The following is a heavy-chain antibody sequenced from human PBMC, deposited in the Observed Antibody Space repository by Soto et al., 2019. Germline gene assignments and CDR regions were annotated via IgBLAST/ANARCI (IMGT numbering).Heavy chain of an antibody. J-gene: IGHJ4*02. CDR3: AQKRSVGAPTDY. CDR2: ISGSGGST. Sequence: PGGSLRLSCAASGFTFSSYAMSWVRQAPGKGLEWVSVISGSGGSTYYADSVKGRFTISRDNSKSTVYLQMDSLRAEDTAVYYCAQKRSVGAPTDYWGQGTLVTVYS. V-gene: IGHV3-23*01. CDR1: GFTFSSYA. D-gene: IGHD1-26*01.